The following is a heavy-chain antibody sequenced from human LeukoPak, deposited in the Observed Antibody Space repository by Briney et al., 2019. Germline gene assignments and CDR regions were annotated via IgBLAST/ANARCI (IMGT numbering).Heavy chain of an antibody. D-gene: IGHD3-10*01. CDR2: ISSSGSTI. J-gene: IGHJ6*03. V-gene: IGHV3-48*03. CDR3: ARDGSGPYYYYYMDV. Sequence: PGGSLRLSCAASGITFSSYEMNWVRQAPGKGLEWVSYISSSGSTIYYADSVKGRFTISRDNAKNSLYLQMNSLRAEDTAVYYCARDGSGPYYYYYMDVWGKGTTVTVSS. CDR1: GITFSSYE.